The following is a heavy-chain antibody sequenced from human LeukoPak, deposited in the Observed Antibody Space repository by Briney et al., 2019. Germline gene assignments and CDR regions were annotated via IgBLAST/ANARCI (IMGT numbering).Heavy chain of an antibody. Sequence: GESLKISCKGSGYSFTSYWIGWVRQMPGKGLEWMGIIYPGDSDTRYSPSFQGQVTISADKSISTAYLQWSSLKASDTAMYYCARHRVGTAMDDYFDYWGQGTLVTVSS. D-gene: IGHD5-18*01. CDR3: ARHRVGTAMDDYFDY. CDR2: IYPGDSDT. CDR1: GYSFTSYW. V-gene: IGHV5-51*01. J-gene: IGHJ4*02.